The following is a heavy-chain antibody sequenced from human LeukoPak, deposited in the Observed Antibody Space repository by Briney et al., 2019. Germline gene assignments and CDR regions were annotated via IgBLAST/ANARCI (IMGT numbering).Heavy chain of an antibody. CDR2: INWICCST. V-gene: IGHV3-20*04. D-gene: IGHD2-15*01. J-gene: IGHJ3*02. CDR3: ERVELLQQAFDI. Sequence: GGSLRLSCAASGFTFDDYGMSWVRQAPGKGLDWVSGINWICCSTGYADSVKGRFTISRDDAKNSLYLQMNSLRAEDTALYYCERVELLQQAFDISGQGTMVTVSS. CDR1: GFTFDDYG.